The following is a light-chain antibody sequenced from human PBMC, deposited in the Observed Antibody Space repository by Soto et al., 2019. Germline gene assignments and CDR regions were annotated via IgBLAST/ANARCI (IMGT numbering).Light chain of an antibody. V-gene: IGKV1-5*03. CDR2: KAS. CDR3: QNYNSYSEA. J-gene: IGKJ1*01. Sequence: TPVTQSPSTLSGSVEDRVTITCRASQTISSWLAWYQQKPGKAPKLLIYKASTLKSGVPSRFSGSGSGTEFTLTISSLQPEDFVTYYRQNYNSYSEALGQVTKLDIK. CDR1: QTISSW.